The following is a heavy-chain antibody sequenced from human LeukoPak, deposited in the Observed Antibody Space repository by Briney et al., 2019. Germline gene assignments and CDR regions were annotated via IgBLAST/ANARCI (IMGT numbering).Heavy chain of an antibody. CDR2: IYYSGST. Sequence: SETLSLTCTVSGGSISSSSYYWGWIRQPPGKGLGWIGSIYYSGSTYYNPSLKSRVTISVDTSKNQFSLKLSSVTAADTAVYYCAREVAAAAGFDYWGQGTLVTVSS. CDR3: AREVAAAAGFDY. J-gene: IGHJ4*02. D-gene: IGHD6-13*01. V-gene: IGHV4-39*07. CDR1: GGSISSSSYY.